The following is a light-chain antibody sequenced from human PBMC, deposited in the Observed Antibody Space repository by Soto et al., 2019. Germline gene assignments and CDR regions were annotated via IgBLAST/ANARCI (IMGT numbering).Light chain of an antibody. V-gene: IGLV2-11*01. J-gene: IGLJ2*01. Sequence: QSALTQPRSVSGSPGQSVTISCTGTSSDVGGYNYVSWYQQHPGKAPKVMIYDVNKRPSGVPDRFSGSKSGNTASLTISGLQAEDEADYYCCSYAGTYNYVIIGGGTKLTVL. CDR3: CSYAGTYNYVI. CDR1: SSDVGGYNY. CDR2: DVN.